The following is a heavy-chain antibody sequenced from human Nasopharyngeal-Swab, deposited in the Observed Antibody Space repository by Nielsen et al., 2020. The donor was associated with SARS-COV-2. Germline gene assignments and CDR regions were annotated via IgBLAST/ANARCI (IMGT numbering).Heavy chain of an antibody. CDR3: ASSMRYSGYDWGFDY. V-gene: IGHV4-39*07. Sequence: WIRQPPGKGLEWIGSIYYSGSTYYNPSLKSRVTISVDTSKNQFSLKLNSVTAADTAVYYCASSMRYSGYDWGFDYWGQGTLVTVSS. J-gene: IGHJ4*02. D-gene: IGHD5-12*01. CDR2: IYYSGST.